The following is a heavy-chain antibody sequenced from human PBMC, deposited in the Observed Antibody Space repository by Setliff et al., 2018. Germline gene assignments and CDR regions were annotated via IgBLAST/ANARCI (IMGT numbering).Heavy chain of an antibody. J-gene: IGHJ4*02. CDR3: ATFRGYTYGYDY. CDR2: ISGYNGNT. Sequence: ASVKVSCKASGFTFKTCSFSWIRQAPGQGLEWVGWISGYNGNTIYAQNFQGRVTMTTDASTNTAYMELRSLGSDDTAVYYCATFRGYTYGYDYWGQGTLVTVS. V-gene: IGHV1-18*01. D-gene: IGHD5-18*01. CDR1: GFTFKTCS.